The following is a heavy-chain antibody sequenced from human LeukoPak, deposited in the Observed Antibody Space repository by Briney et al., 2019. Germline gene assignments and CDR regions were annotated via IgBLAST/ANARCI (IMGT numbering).Heavy chain of an antibody. CDR3: TTPIPGWFGERLDY. V-gene: IGHV3-15*01. D-gene: IGHD3-10*01. CDR2: IKSKTDGGTT. CDR1: GFTFGDYV. Sequence: GGSLRLSCTGSGFTFGDYVMSWVRQAPGKGLEWVGRIKSKTDGGTTDYAAPVKGRFTISRDDSKNTLYLQMNSLKTEDTAVYYCTTPIPGWFGERLDYWGQGTLVTVSS. J-gene: IGHJ4*02.